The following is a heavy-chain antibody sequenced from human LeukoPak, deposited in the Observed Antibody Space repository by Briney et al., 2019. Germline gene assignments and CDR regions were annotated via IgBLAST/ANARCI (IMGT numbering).Heavy chain of an antibody. CDR1: GFTFSSYW. CDR3: ARGLGVRGVKGIYFDY. CDR2: ISSSSSYI. Sequence: GGSLRLSCAASGFTFSSYWMSWVRQAPGKGLEWVSSISSSSSYIYYADSVKGRFTISRDNAKNSLYLQMNSLRAEDTAVYYCARGLGVRGVKGIYFDYWGQGTLVTVSS. J-gene: IGHJ4*02. D-gene: IGHD3-10*01. V-gene: IGHV3-21*01.